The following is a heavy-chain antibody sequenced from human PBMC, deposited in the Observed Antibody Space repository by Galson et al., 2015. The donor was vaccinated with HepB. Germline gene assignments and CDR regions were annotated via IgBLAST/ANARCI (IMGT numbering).Heavy chain of an antibody. CDR1: GYTFTSYD. Sequence: SCKASGYTFTSYDVTWVRQAPGQGLEWMGWMNPKSTNTGYARKFQGRVTMTGDTSMDTAYMELSSLTSEDTAVYYGARAVLNQLLSEYLGQGTLVTVSS. D-gene: IGHD1-26*01. V-gene: IGHV1-8*01. J-gene: IGHJ4*02. CDR3: ARAVLNQLLSEY. CDR2: MNPKSTNT.